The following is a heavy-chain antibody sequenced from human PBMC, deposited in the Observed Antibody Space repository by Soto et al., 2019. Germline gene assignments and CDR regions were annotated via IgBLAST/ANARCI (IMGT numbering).Heavy chain of an antibody. CDR1: GGSIVSSSYY. J-gene: IGHJ4*02. D-gene: IGHD3-22*01. CDR3: ARMNYYDTSGYPFDY. V-gene: IGHV4-39*01. CDR2: IYYSGST. Sequence: PSETLSLTCTVSGGSIVSSSYYWGWIRQPPGKGLEWIGSIYYSGSTYYNPSLKSRVTISVDTSKNQFSLKLSSVTAADTAVYYCARMNYYDTSGYPFDYWGQGMMVTVSS.